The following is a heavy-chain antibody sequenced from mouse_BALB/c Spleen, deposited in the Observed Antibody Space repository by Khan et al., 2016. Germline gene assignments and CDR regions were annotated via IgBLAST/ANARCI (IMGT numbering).Heavy chain of an antibody. CDR1: GYAFTNYL. Sequence: QVRLQQSGAELVRPGTSVKVSCKASGYAFTNYLIEWVKQRPGQGLEWIGVINPGSGGTNYNEKFKGKATLTADKSSSTAYMQLSSLTSDDSAVYFCARNYYGYVPAYWGQGTLVTVSA. V-gene: IGHV1-54*01. CDR3: ARNYYGYVPAY. J-gene: IGHJ3*01. D-gene: IGHD1-2*01. CDR2: INPGSGGT.